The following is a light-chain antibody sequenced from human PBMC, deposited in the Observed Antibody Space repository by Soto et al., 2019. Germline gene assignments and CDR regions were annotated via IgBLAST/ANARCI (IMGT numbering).Light chain of an antibody. Sequence: QSVLTQPASVSGSPGQSITISCTGTSSHVGSYNLVSWYQQHPGKAPKLMIYEGSERPSGVSSRFSGSKSGNTASLTISGLQAEDEADYYCCSYARTSTYVFGTGTKLTVL. CDR1: SSHVGSYNL. CDR3: CSYARTSTYV. CDR2: EGS. J-gene: IGLJ1*01. V-gene: IGLV2-23*01.